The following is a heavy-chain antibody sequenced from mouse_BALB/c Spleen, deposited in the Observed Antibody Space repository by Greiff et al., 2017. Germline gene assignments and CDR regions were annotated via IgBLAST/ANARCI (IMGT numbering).Heavy chain of an antibody. V-gene: IGHV6-6*02. CDR2: ISLKSDNYAT. J-gene: IGHJ2*01. CDR1: GFTFSSYW. CDR3: MHYYGY. D-gene: IGHD1-2*01. Sequence: EVKLVESGGGLVQPGGSMKLSCVASGFTFSSYWMSWVRQSPEKGLEWVAEISLKSDNYATHYAVSVKGKFTISRDDSKSRLYLQMNSLRAEDTGIYYCMHYYGYWGQGTTLTVSS.